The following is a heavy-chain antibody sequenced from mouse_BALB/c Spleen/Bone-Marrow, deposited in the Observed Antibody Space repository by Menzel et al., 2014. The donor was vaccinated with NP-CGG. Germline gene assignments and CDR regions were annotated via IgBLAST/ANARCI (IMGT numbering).Heavy chain of an antibody. Sequence: EVKLMESGGGLVQPGGSLKLSCAASGFDFSRFWMSWVRQAPGKGLEWIGEINPDSSTINYTPSLKDKFIISRDNAKNTPYLQMSKVRSEDTALYYCARLGYYGSFAFWGQGTQVTVSA. J-gene: IGHJ3*01. D-gene: IGHD1-2*01. CDR2: INPDSSTI. CDR3: ARLGYYGSFAF. CDR1: GFDFSRFW. V-gene: IGHV4-1*02.